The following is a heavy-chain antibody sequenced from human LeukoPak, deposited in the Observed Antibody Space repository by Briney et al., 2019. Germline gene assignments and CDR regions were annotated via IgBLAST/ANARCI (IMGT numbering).Heavy chain of an antibody. D-gene: IGHD3-3*01. V-gene: IGHV1-8*03. CDR3: AISRYDFWSGYIAGWFDP. CDR1: GYTFTSYD. CDR2: MNPNSGNT. Sequence: ASVKVSCKASGYTFTSYDINWVRQATGQGLGWMGWMNPNSGNTGYAQKFQGRVTITRNTSISTAYMELSSLRSEDTAVYYCAISRYDFWSGYIAGWFDPWGQGTLVTVSS. J-gene: IGHJ5*02.